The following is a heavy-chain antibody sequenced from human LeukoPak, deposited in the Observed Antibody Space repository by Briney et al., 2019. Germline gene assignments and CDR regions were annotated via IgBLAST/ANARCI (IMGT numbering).Heavy chain of an antibody. V-gene: IGHV1-18*01. CDR2: ISTYKGNT. J-gene: IGHJ4*02. D-gene: IGHD6-6*01. CDR1: GYTFTSYG. Sequence: ASVKVPCKASGYTFTSYGISWVRQAPGQGLEWMGWISTYKGNTNYAQKLQGRVTVTTDTSTSTVYMELRSLRSDDTAVYYCGRSMDSSTSRLIEYWGQGTLVTVSS. CDR3: GRSMDSSTSRLIEY.